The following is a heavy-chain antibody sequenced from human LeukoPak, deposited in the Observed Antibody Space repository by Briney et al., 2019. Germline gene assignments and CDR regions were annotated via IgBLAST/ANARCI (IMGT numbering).Heavy chain of an antibody. CDR3: VKDLGGAWAFDI. CDR1: GFTFSTHS. V-gene: IGHV3-64D*09. J-gene: IGHJ3*02. CDR2: ISGSGGTT. Sequence: GGSLRLSCSASGFTFSTHSMHCVRQAPGKGLEYVSTISGSGGTTYYADSVKGRFTISRDNSKNSVYLQMSSLRAEDTAMYHCVKDLGGAWAFDIWGQGTMVTVSS. D-gene: IGHD1-26*01.